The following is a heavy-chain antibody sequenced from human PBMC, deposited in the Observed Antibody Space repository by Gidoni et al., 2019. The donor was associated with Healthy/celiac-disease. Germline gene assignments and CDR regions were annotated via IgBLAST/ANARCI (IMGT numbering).Heavy chain of an antibody. D-gene: IGHD1-26*01. CDR1: GLTFSSYW. Sequence: EVQLVESGGGLVQPGGSLRLSCAASGLTFSSYWMSWVRQAPGKGLEWVANIKQDGSEKYYVDSVKGRFTISRDNAKNSLYLQMNSLRAEDTAVYYCARDKAVGATGYYYYGMDVWGQGTTVTVSS. V-gene: IGHV3-7*01. CDR2: IKQDGSEK. CDR3: ARDKAVGATGYYYYGMDV. J-gene: IGHJ6*02.